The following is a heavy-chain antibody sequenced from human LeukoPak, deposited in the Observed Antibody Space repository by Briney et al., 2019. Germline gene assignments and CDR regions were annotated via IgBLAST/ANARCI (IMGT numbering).Heavy chain of an antibody. CDR2: ISAYNGNT. V-gene: IGHV1-18*01. CDR3: ARDSNYYDSSGYYYADAFDI. Sequence: ASVKVSCKASGYTFTGYGISWVRQAPGQGLEWMGWISAYNGNTNYAQKLQGRVTMTTDTSTSTAYMELRSLRSDDTAVYYCARDSNYYDSSGYYYADAFDIWGQGTMVTVSS. J-gene: IGHJ3*02. CDR1: GYTFTGYG. D-gene: IGHD3-22*01.